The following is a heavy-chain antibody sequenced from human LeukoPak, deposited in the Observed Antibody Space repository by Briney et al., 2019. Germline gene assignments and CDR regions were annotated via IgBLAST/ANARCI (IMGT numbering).Heavy chain of an antibody. Sequence: GGSLRLSCAASGFTFSSHDMHWVRQTTGKGLEWVSGIGTAGDPYYLDSVKGRFTISRENAKNSLYLQMNSLRAEDTAVYYCGSDVGRTSLLTGVDSWGQGTLVTVSS. CDR2: IGTAGDP. CDR3: GSDVGRTSLLTGVDS. CDR1: GFTFSSHD. D-gene: IGHD1-26*01. V-gene: IGHV3-13*05. J-gene: IGHJ4*02.